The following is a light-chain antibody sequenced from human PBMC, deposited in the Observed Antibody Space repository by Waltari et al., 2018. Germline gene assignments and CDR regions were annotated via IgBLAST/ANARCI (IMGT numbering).Light chain of an antibody. V-gene: IGKV3-20*01. Sequence: EIVLTQSPGTLSLSPGERGPLSCRASQSVSNSYLAWYQQKPGQAPRLLIYGASSSATGIPDRFSGSGSGTDFTLTISRLEPEDFAVYYWQQYNSSPPRFGQGTKVEIK. CDR3: QQYNSSPPR. J-gene: IGKJ1*01. CDR2: GAS. CDR1: QSVSNSY.